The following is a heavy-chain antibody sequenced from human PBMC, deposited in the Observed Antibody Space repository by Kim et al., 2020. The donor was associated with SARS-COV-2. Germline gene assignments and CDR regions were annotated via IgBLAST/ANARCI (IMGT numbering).Heavy chain of an antibody. CDR2: IYYSGST. D-gene: IGHD6-13*01. J-gene: IGHJ4*02. V-gene: IGHV4-31*03. Sequence: SETLSLTCTVSGGSISSGGYYWSWIRQHPGKGLEWIGYIYYSGSTYYNPSLKSRVTISVDTSKNQFSLNLSSVTAADTAVYYCARDRYSSRHFDYWGQGTLVTVSS. CDR3: ARDRYSSRHFDY. CDR1: GGSISSGGYY.